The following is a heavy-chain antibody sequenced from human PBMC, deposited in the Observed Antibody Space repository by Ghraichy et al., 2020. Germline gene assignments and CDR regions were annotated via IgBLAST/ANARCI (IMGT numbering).Heavy chain of an antibody. CDR1: GYNFKDFY. CDR3: ARDMCSSTHCFDI. Sequence: ASVKVSCKTSGYNFKDFYIHWMRQAPGQRLEWLGWFSPNSGVTLYAEKIRGRITLTSDTSDATVYMELTTLESDDTATYYCARDMCSSTHCFDIWGQGTPIRVSS. J-gene: IGHJ4*02. V-gene: IGHV1-2*02. D-gene: IGHD2-2*01. CDR2: FSPNSGVT.